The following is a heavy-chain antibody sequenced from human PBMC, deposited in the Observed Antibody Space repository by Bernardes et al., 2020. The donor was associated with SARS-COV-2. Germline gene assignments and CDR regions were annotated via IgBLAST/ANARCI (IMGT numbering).Heavy chain of an antibody. Sequence: GESLKISCKGSGYSFTSYWIGWVRQMPGKGLEWMGIIYPGDSDTRYSPSFQGQVTISADKSISTAYLQWSSLKASDTAMYYCARPTSIEDPYYYGMDVWGQGTTVTVSS. CDR3: ARPTSIEDPYYYGMDV. CDR1: GYSFTSYW. V-gene: IGHV5-51*01. CDR2: IYPGDSDT. D-gene: IGHD6-6*01. J-gene: IGHJ6*02.